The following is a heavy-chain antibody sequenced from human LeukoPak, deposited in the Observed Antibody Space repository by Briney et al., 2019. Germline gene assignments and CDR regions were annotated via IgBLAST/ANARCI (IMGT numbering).Heavy chain of an antibody. CDR1: GFTVSSNY. CDR2: IYSDGST. V-gene: IGHV3-66*01. CDR3: ARGFVVAS. J-gene: IGHJ5*02. Sequence: GGSLRLSCAASGFTVSSNYMSWVRQAPGKGLEWVSIIYSDGSTFSADSVRGRFTISRDNSKNTLYLQMNSLKAEDTAVYYCARGFVVASWGQGTLVTVSS. D-gene: IGHD2-2*01.